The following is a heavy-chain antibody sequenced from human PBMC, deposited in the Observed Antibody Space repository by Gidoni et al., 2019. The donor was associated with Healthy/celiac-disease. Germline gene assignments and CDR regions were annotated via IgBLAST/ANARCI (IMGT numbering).Heavy chain of an antibody. J-gene: IGHJ4*02. Sequence: QVQLVQSGAEVKKPGASVKVSCKASGYTFTSYDINWVRQATGQGLEWMGWMNPNSGNTGYAQKFQGRVTMTRNTSISTAYMELSSLRSEDTAVYYCAEVNMDYGDFALDYWGQGTLVTVSS. CDR3: AEVNMDYGDFALDY. V-gene: IGHV1-8*01. CDR2: MNPNSGNT. CDR1: GYTFTSYD. D-gene: IGHD4-17*01.